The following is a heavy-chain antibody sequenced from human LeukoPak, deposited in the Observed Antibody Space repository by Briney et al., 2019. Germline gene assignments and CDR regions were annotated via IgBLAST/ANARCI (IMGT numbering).Heavy chain of an antibody. D-gene: IGHD2-15*01. V-gene: IGHV1-18*01. CDR2: ISAYNGNT. CDR1: GYTFTSYG. J-gene: IGHJ5*02. CDR3: AREYCSGGSCYWFDP. Sequence: ASVKVSCKASGYTFTSYGISWVRQAPGQGLEWMGWISAYNGNTNYAQKLQGRVTMTTDTSTSTAYMELRSLRPDDTAVYYCAREYCSGGSCYWFDPWGQGTLVTVSS.